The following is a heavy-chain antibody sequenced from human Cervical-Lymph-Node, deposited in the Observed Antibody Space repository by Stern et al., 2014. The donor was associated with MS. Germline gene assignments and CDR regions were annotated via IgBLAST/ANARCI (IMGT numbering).Heavy chain of an antibody. CDR3: ARDQGFQLMNS. J-gene: IGHJ4*02. CDR2: VYHTGSA. V-gene: IGHV4-4*02. D-gene: IGHD2-2*01. CDR1: GDSISNDNW. Sequence: QVQLQESGPGLVRPSGTLSLTCAVSGDSISNDNWWSWVRQPPGKGLQWIGEVYHTGSANCDPSLKSRVTISVDKSKNQFSLRLTSLTAADTAVYYCARDQGFQLMNSWGQGTLVIVSS.